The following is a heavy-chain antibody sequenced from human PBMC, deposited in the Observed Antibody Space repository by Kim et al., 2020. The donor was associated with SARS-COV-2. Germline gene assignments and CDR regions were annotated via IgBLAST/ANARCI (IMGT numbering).Heavy chain of an antibody. CDR3: ARGGNCSGGSCYYDYYYGMDV. Sequence: ASVKVSCKASGYTFTSYAMHWVRQAPGQRLEWMGWINAGNGNTKYSQKFQGRVTITRDTSASTAYMELSSLRSEDTAVYYCARGGNCSGGSCYYDYYYGMDVWGQGTTVTVSS. D-gene: IGHD2-15*01. V-gene: IGHV1-3*01. CDR2: INAGNGNT. J-gene: IGHJ6*02. CDR1: GYTFTSYA.